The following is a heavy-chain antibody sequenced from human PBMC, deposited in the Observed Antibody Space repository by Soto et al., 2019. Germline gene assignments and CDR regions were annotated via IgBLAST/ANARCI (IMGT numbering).Heavy chain of an antibody. CDR3: AFSYYYGSGSYYTTFDY. D-gene: IGHD3-10*01. CDR2: ISAYNGNT. CDR1: GYTFTSYG. Sequence: ASVKVSCKASGYTFTSYGISWVRQAPGQGLEWMGWISAYNGNTNYAQKLQGRVTMTTDTSTSTAYMELRSLRSDDTAVYYCAFSYYYGSGSYYTTFDYWGQGTLVTVSS. V-gene: IGHV1-18*01. J-gene: IGHJ4*02.